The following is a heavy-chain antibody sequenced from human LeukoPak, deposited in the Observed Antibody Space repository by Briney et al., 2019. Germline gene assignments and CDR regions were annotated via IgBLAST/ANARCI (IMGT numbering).Heavy chain of an antibody. CDR1: GGSISSYY. CDR2: IYTSGST. V-gene: IGHV4-4*07. D-gene: IGHD6-6*01. Sequence: SETLSLTCTVSGGSISSYYWSWIRQPAGKGLEWIGRIYTSGSTNYNPSLKSRVTMSVGTSKNQFSLKLSSVTAADTAVYYCARDLRSYSSSSEYYYYYMDVWGKGTTVTVSS. J-gene: IGHJ6*03. CDR3: ARDLRSYSSSSEYYYYYMDV.